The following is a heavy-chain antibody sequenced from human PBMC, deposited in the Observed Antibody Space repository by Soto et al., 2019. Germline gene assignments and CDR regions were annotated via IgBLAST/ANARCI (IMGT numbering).Heavy chain of an antibody. CDR3: ARNMDYFYGPGSGNGHGV. CDR2: INTKFGDT. Sequence: QVQLVQSGAEVKEPGDSVRVSCAASGYTFTAYYIHWVRQVPGQGLEWMGWINTKFGDTTYAQDFQCRVTMTRDMSISTGYMELSRLTSDDTAIYYCARNMDYFYGPGSGNGHGVWGQGTTVTVFS. D-gene: IGHD3-10*01. V-gene: IGHV1-2*02. J-gene: IGHJ6*02. CDR1: GYTFTAYY.